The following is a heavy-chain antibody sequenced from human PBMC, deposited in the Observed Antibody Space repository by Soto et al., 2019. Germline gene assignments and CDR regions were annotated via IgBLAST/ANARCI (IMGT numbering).Heavy chain of an antibody. J-gene: IGHJ3*02. CDR3: ARVDSSGYYYAFDI. CDR1: GGSISSYY. Sequence: ETLSLRCTLAGGSISSYYGCWIRQPPGKGLEWIGYIYYSGSTNYNPSLKSRVTISVDTSKNQFSLKLSSVTAADTAVYYCARVDSSGYYYAFDIWGHGTMVTVSS. V-gene: IGHV4-59*01. D-gene: IGHD3-22*01. CDR2: IYYSGST.